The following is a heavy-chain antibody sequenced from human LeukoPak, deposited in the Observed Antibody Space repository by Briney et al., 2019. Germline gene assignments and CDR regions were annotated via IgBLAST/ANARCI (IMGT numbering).Heavy chain of an antibody. V-gene: IGHV3-11*01. J-gene: IGHJ4*02. CDR1: GFIFRDYH. CDR3: AGGLDIAVAGPGGYFDY. D-gene: IGHD6-19*01. Sequence: GGSLRLSCAASGFIFRDYHMNWIRQAPGKGLEWVSYISSGGDATYFAASVRGRFTISRDNSKNSLYLQMNSLTAEDAAVYYCAGGLDIAVAGPGGYFDYWGQGTLVTVSS. CDR2: ISSGGDAT.